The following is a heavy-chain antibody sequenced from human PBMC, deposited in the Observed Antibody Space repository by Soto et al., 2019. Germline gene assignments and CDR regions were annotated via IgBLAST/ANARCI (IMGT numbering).Heavy chain of an antibody. V-gene: IGHV1-18*01. D-gene: IGHD6-19*01. CDR2: ISAYNGNT. CDR3: ARDSSGWPPEFEP. J-gene: IGHJ5*02. Sequence: GASVKVCCKSCCYTFTSYGISWLRHYPGQWLEWMGWISAYNGNTNYAQKLQGRVTMTTDTSTSTAYMELRSLRSDDTAVYYCARDSSGWPPEFEPWGQGTLVTVSS. CDR1: CYTFTSYG.